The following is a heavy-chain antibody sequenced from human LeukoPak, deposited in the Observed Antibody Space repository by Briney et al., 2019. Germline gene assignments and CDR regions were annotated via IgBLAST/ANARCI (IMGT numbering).Heavy chain of an antibody. D-gene: IGHD3-3*01. Sequence: SSETLSLTCTVSGGSISSYYWSWIRQPPGKGLEWIGYIYYSGSTNYNPSLKSRVTISVDTSKNQFSLKLSSVTAADTAVYYCARDGRSGYDFWSGPYGMDVWGQGTTVTVSS. CDR3: ARDGRSGYDFWSGPYGMDV. CDR1: GGSISSYY. CDR2: IYYSGST. V-gene: IGHV4-59*01. J-gene: IGHJ6*02.